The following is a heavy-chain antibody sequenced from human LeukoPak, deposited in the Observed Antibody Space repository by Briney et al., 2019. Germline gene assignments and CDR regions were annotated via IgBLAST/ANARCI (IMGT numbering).Heavy chain of an antibody. Sequence: ASVKVSCKASGYTFTSYYMHWVRQAPGQGLEWMGTINPSGGSTSYAQKFQGRVTMTRDTSTSTVYMELSSLRSEDTAVYYCARIAAAANYYYYGMDAWGQGTTVTVSS. V-gene: IGHV1-46*01. CDR3: ARIAAAANYYYYGMDA. J-gene: IGHJ6*02. D-gene: IGHD6-13*01. CDR2: INPSGGST. CDR1: GYTFTSYY.